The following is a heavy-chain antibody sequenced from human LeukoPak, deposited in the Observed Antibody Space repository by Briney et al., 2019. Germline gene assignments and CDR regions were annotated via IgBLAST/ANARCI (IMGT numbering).Heavy chain of an antibody. J-gene: IGHJ4*02. Sequence: GGSLRLSCAASGFTFSSYEMNWVRQAPGKGLEWVSYISSSGSTIYYADSVKGRFTISRDNSKNTLYLQMNSLRAEDTAVYYCARADPHNDYWGQGTLVTVSS. CDR2: ISSSGSTI. V-gene: IGHV3-48*03. CDR1: GFTFSSYE. CDR3: ARADPHNDY.